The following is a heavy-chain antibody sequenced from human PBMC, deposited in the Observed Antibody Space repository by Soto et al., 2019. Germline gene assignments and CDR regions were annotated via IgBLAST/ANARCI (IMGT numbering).Heavy chain of an antibody. CDR1: GFSFSSYG. CDR2: VTYDGWVQ. J-gene: IGHJ6*02. V-gene: IGHV3-30*18. D-gene: IGHD4-4*01. CDR3: AKDIFSETTTMMAYHFGMDV. Sequence: PGESLKISCAASGFSFSSYGMHWVRQAPGRGLEWVAVVTYDGWVQYYADSVKGRFTISRDNSKNTMDLQMNSLRAEDTSVYYCAKDIFSETTTMMAYHFGMDVWGQGTTVTVSS.